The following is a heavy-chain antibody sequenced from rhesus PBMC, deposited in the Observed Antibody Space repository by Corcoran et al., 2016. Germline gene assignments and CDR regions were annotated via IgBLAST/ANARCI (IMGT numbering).Heavy chain of an antibody. Sequence: QVQLQESGPGLVKPSETLSLTCCVSGCSFSSIYWNWIRQTPGKRLEWIGRIYGGSESTSYNPSLTRRVTISTDTSKNQFSLKLSSVTAADTAMYYCASAYGLDSWGQGVVVTVSS. CDR2: IYGGSEST. V-gene: IGHV4-147*01. CDR1: GCSFSSIY. CDR3: ASAYGLDS. J-gene: IGHJ6*01.